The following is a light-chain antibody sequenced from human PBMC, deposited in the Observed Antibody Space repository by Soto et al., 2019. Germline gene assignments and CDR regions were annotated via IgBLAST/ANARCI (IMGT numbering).Light chain of an antibody. J-gene: IGLJ3*02. CDR2: SNI. Sequence: QSVLTQPPSASGTPGQRVTISCAGSSSNIGRNAINWYQQLPGTAPKVLIFSNINRASGVPDRFSGSKSGTSASLAISGLQSEDEADYYCAGWDDSLNGWVFGGGTKLTV. CDR3: AGWDDSLNGWV. V-gene: IGLV1-44*01. CDR1: SSNIGRNA.